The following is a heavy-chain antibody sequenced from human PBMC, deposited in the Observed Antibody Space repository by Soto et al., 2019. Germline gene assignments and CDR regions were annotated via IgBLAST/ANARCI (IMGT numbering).Heavy chain of an antibody. CDR2: IHPSGGST. CDR1: GYTFTSYY. D-gene: IGHD2-15*01. J-gene: IGHJ3*02. Sequence: ASVKVSCKASGYTFTSYYMHWVRQAPGQGLEWMGIIHPSGGSTSYAQKFQGRVTMTRDTSTSTVYMELSSLRSEDTAVYYCARDLGYCSGRSCVPDAFDIWGQGTMVTVSS. V-gene: IGHV1-46*01. CDR3: ARDLGYCSGRSCVPDAFDI.